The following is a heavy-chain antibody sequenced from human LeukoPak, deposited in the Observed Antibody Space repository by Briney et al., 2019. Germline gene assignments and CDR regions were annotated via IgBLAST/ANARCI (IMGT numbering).Heavy chain of an antibody. CDR2: LSGTGDNT. D-gene: IGHD3-3*01. Sequence: GGSLRLSCAASGFTFRNNAMSWVRQAPGKGLGWVSALSGTGDNTYYADSVEGRFTISRDNTNNLLYLQMNSLRAEDTAVYYCAKGGERITIFGVVPWGFDLWAVAPWSLSPQ. V-gene: IGHV3-23*01. CDR3: AKGGERITIFGVVPWGFDL. J-gene: IGHJ2*01. CDR1: GFTFRNNA.